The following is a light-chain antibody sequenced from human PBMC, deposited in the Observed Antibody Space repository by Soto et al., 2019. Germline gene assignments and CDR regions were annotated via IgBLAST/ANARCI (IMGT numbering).Light chain of an antibody. CDR2: DIN. V-gene: IGLV2-14*01. J-gene: IGLJ1*01. CDR3: VSYTARSSYV. Sequence: QSVLTQPASVSGSPGQSIIVSCTGTSSDIGGYIFVSWYQQHPGKAPKLMIYDINNRPSGVSKRFSGSKSGNTASLTISGLQAEDEADYYCVSYTARSSYVFGTGTKVTVL. CDR1: SSDIGGYIF.